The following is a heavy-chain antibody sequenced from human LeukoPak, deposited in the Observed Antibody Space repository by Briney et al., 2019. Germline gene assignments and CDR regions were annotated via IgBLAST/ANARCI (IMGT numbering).Heavy chain of an antibody. Sequence: PGGSLRLSCAASGFTFNTFHMNWVRQAPGKGLEWVSSITSSGTYITYADSVQGRFTISRDNAKNSLYLQMNSLRVDDTALYYCARASGGWDPDYWGHGTLVTVSS. V-gene: IGHV3-21*06. D-gene: IGHD1-26*01. J-gene: IGHJ4*01. CDR1: GFTFNTFH. CDR3: ARASGGWDPDY. CDR2: ITSSGTYI.